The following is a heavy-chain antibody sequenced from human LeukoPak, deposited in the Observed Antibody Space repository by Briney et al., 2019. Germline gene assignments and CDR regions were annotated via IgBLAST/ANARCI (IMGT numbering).Heavy chain of an antibody. CDR2: INADTGKP. J-gene: IGHJ6*03. D-gene: IGHD3-10*01. CDR3: ARPHGEFYYYYYYMDV. CDR1: GYTFNTHS. Sequence: ASVKVSCKASGYTFNTHSITWVRQAPGQGLEWLGWINADTGKPTYAQDFTGRFVFSLDTSVSTAYLQISSLKAEDTAVYYCARPHGEFYYYYYYMDVWGKGTTVTVSS. V-gene: IGHV7-4-1*02.